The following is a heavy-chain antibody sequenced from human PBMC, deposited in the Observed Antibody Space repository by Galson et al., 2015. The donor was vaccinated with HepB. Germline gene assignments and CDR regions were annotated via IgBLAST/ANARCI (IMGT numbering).Heavy chain of an antibody. J-gene: IGHJ4*02. CDR1: GFTFSSYG. CDR3: AKPDISYYDYIWGSYRYDYYFDY. D-gene: IGHD3-16*02. Sequence: SLRLSCAASGFTFSSYGMHWVRQAPGKGLEWVAVISYDGSNKYYADSVKGRFTISRDNSKNTLYLQMNSLRAEDTAVYYCAKPDISYYDYIWGSYRYDYYFDYWGQGTLVTVSS. CDR2: ISYDGSNK. V-gene: IGHV3-30*18.